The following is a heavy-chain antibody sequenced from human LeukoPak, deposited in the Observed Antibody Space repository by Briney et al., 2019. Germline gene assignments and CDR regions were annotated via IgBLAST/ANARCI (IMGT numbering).Heavy chain of an antibody. CDR3: ARDPSKLLDSSGYVDY. CDR1: GFTFSSYG. CDR2: IWYDGSNK. Sequence: PGGSLRLSCAASGFTFSSYGMHWVRQAPGRGLEWVAVIWYDGSNKYYADSVKGRFTISRDNSKNTLYLQMNSLRAEDTAVYYCARDPSKLLDSSGYVDYWGQGTLVTVSS. J-gene: IGHJ4*02. V-gene: IGHV3-33*01. D-gene: IGHD3-22*01.